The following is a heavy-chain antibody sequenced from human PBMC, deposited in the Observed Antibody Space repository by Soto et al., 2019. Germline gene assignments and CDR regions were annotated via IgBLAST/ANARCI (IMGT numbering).Heavy chain of an antibody. J-gene: IGHJ6*02. D-gene: IGHD2-15*01. CDR2: IKSKTDGGTT. Sequence: GGSLRLSCAASGFTFSNAWMNWVRQAPGKGLEWVGRIKSKTDGGTTDYAAPVKGRFTISRDDSKKTLYLQMNSLKTEDTAVNYCTTASTLRLAYYYGMDVWGQGTTVTVSS. CDR3: TTASTLRLAYYYGMDV. V-gene: IGHV3-15*07. CDR1: GFTFSNAW.